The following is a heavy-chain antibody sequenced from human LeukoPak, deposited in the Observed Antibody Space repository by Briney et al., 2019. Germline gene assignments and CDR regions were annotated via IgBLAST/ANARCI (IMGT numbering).Heavy chain of an antibody. Sequence: PSETLSLTCTVSGGSISSYYWSWIRQPPGKGLEWIGYIYYSGSTNYNPSLKSRVTISVDTSKNQFSLKLSSVTAADTAVYYCARGSRYYDFWSGYENWFDPWGQGTLVTVSS. CDR1: GGSISSYY. CDR3: ARGSRYYDFWSGYENWFDP. V-gene: IGHV4-59*12. CDR2: IYYSGST. D-gene: IGHD3-3*01. J-gene: IGHJ5*02.